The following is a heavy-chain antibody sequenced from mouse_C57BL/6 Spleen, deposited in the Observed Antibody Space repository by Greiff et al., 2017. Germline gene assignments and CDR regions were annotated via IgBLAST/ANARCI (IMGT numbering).Heavy chain of an antibody. CDR3: ARHYYDSSYRYFDV. V-gene: IGHV5-15*01. CDR2: ISTLAYSI. CDR1: GFTFSDYG. D-gene: IGHD1-1*01. J-gene: IGHJ1*03. Sequence: EVMLVESGGGLVQPGGSLKLSCAASGFTFSDYGMAWVRQAPRKGPEWVAFISTLAYSIYYAGTVTGRFTISRENAKNPLYLEMSSLRSEDTAMYYCARHYYDSSYRYFDVWGTGTTVTVSS.